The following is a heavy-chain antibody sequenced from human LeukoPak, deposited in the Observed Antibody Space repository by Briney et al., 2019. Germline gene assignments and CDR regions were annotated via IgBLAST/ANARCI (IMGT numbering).Heavy chain of an antibody. Sequence: SETLSLTCAVSGYSISSGYYWGWIRQPPGKGLEWIGSIYYSGSTYYNPSLKSRVTISMDMSENHFSLNLSSVTAADTAFYYCATEDVVIPTATQRPLDYWGQGIPVTVSS. J-gene: IGHJ4*02. CDR1: GYSISSGYY. CDR3: ATEDVVIPTATQRPLDY. V-gene: IGHV4-38-2*02. CDR2: IYYSGST. D-gene: IGHD2-2*01.